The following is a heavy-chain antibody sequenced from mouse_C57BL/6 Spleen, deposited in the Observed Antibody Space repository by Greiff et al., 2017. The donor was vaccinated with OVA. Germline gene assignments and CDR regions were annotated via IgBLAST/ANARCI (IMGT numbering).Heavy chain of an antibody. CDR3: ARAGYDEGDYYAMDY. D-gene: IGHD2-2*01. Sequence: EVTLVESGGGLVQSGRSLRLSCATSGFTFSDFYMEWVRHAPGKGLEWIAASRNKANDYTTEYSASVKGRFIVSRDTSQSILYLQMNALRAEDTAIYYCARAGYDEGDYYAMDYWGQGTSVTVSS. CDR1: GFTFSDFY. V-gene: IGHV7-1*01. J-gene: IGHJ4*01. CDR2: SRNKANDYTT.